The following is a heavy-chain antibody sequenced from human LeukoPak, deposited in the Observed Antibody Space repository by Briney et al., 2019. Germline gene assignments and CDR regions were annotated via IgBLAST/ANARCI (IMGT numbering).Heavy chain of an antibody. CDR3: AREGAAQGVYFDY. V-gene: IGHV1-18*01. J-gene: IGHJ4*02. CDR1: GYSFTKYG. D-gene: IGHD6-25*01. CDR2: ISTCDGDT. Sequence: ASVKVSCKASGYSFTKYGITWVRQAPGQGLEWMGWISTCDGDTHYAQNLQGRFTMTTDTSTSTAYMELRSLRSDDTAVYYCAREGAAQGVYFDYWGQGTLVTVSS.